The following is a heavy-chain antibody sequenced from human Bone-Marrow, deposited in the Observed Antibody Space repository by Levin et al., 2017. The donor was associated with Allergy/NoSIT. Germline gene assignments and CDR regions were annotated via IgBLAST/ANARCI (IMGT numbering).Heavy chain of an antibody. Sequence: GESLKISCKGSGYTFTSYWIGWVRQMPGKGLEWMGIIYPGDSDSRYSPSFQGQVTISVDKSMTTAYLQRSSLKASDTAMYYCARRRGSASYYKLDYYYYMDVWGKGTPVTVSS. J-gene: IGHJ6*03. V-gene: IGHV5-51*01. CDR3: ARRRGSASYYKLDYYYYMDV. D-gene: IGHD3-10*01. CDR2: IYPGDSDS. CDR1: GYTFTSYW.